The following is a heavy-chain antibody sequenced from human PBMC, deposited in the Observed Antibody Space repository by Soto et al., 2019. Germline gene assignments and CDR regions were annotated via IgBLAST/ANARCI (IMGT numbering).Heavy chain of an antibody. V-gene: IGHV4-34*01. CDR1: GGSFSGYY. CDR3: ARARADYSNYRRGFDP. J-gene: IGHJ5*02. D-gene: IGHD4-4*01. Sequence: PSETLSLTCAVYGGSFSGYYWSWIRQPPGKGLEWIGEINHSGSTNYNPSLKSRVTISVDTSKNQFSLKLSSVTAADTAVYYCARARADYSNYRRGFDPWGQGALVTVSS. CDR2: INHSGST.